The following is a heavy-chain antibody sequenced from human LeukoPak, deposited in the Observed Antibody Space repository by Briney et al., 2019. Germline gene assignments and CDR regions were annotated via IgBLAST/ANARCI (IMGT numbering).Heavy chain of an antibody. CDR2: IYYSGST. D-gene: IGHD2-15*01. V-gene: IGHV4-59*01. CDR3: ARDNCSGGSCYPDY. J-gene: IGHJ4*02. CDR1: GGSISSYY. Sequence: PSETLSLTCTVSGGSISSYYWSWIRQPPGKGLGWIGYIYYSGSTNYNPSLKSRVTISVDTSKNQFSLKLSSVTAADTAVYYCARDNCSGGSCYPDYWGQGTLVTVSS.